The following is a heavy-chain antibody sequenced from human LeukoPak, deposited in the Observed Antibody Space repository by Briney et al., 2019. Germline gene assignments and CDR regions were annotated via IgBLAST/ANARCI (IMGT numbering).Heavy chain of an antibody. Sequence: ASETLSLTCTVSGGSISISSYYWGWIRQPPGKGLEWIGNIYYSGSTYYNPSLKSRVTISVDTSKSQFSLKLSSVTAADTAVYYCARGFSWSPPDYWGQGTLVTVSS. CDR1: GGSISISSYY. D-gene: IGHD2-15*01. CDR3: ARGFSWSPPDY. J-gene: IGHJ4*02. V-gene: IGHV4-39*07. CDR2: IYYSGST.